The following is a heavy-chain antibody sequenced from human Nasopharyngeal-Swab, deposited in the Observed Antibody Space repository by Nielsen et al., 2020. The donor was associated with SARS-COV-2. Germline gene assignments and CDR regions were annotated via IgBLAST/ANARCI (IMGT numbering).Heavy chain of an antibody. J-gene: IGHJ6*03. Sequence: SETLSLTCTVSGGSISSYYWSWIRQPPGKGLEWIGYTYYSGSTKYNPSLKSRVTISVDTSKNQFSLNLNSVTAADTAVYYCARQGVFVPAYFHQYYMDVWGKGTTVTVSS. CDR1: GGSISSYY. CDR3: ARQGVFVPAYFHQYYMDV. D-gene: IGHD3-16*02. CDR2: TYYSGST. V-gene: IGHV4-59*01.